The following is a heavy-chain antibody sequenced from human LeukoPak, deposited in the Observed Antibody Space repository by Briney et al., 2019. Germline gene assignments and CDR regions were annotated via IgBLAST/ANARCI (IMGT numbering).Heavy chain of an antibody. D-gene: IGHD2-15*01. V-gene: IGHV3-30-3*01. Sequence: RSLRLSCAASGFTFSSYAMHWVRQAPGKGLEWVAVISYDGSNKYYADSVKGRFTISRDNSKNTLYLQMNSLRAEDTAVYYCARDRGRKDIVVVVAACHPCNWFDPWGQGTLVTVSS. CDR2: ISYDGSNK. CDR3: ARDRGRKDIVVVVAACHPCNWFDP. CDR1: GFTFSSYA. J-gene: IGHJ5*02.